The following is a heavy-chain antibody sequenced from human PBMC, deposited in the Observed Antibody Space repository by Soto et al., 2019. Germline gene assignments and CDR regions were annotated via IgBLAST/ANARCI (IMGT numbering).Heavy chain of an antibody. V-gene: IGHV3-23*01. CDR2: FSRSGGST. Sequence: GGSLRLSCAASGFSFSTYAMSWVRQAPGKGLEWVSGFSRSGGSTYYADSVKGRFTISRDNSKNTLYLQMNSLRAEDTAVYYCAKEGYAGYEKYFDYWGQGALVTVS. J-gene: IGHJ4*02. CDR3: AKEGYAGYEKYFDY. D-gene: IGHD5-12*01. CDR1: GFSFSTYA.